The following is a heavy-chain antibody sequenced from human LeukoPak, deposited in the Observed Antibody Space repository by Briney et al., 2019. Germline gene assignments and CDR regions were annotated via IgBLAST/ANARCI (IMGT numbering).Heavy chain of an antibody. CDR2: IWFDGSNE. CDR3: AKGNPLVRYGMDV. J-gene: IGHJ6*02. Sequence: GRSLKLSCAASGFTFSAYGMHWVRQAPGKGLEWVAVIWFDGSNEYYADSVKGRFTISRDNSKNTLYLQMNSLRAEDTAVYYCAKGNPLVRYGMDVWGQGTTVTVSS. CDR1: GFTFSAYG. V-gene: IGHV3-33*06. D-gene: IGHD3-10*01.